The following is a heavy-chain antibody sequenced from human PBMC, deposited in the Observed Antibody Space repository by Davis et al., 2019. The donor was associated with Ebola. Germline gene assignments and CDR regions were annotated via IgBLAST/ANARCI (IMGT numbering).Heavy chain of an antibody. Sequence: SETLSLTCTVSGGSISSSSYYWSWIRQPPGKGLEWIGYIYYSGSTNYNPSLKSRVTISVDTSKNQFSLKLSSVTAADTAVYYCAKGGVVWFGELLYYYYGMDVWGKGTTVTVPS. CDR2: IYYSGST. CDR1: GGSISSSSYY. D-gene: IGHD3-10*01. CDR3: AKGGVVWFGELLYYYYGMDV. V-gene: IGHV4-61*01. J-gene: IGHJ6*04.